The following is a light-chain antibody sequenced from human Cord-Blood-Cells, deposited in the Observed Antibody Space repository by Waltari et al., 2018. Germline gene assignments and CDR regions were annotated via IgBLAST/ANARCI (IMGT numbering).Light chain of an antibody. V-gene: IGLV2-14*01. Sequence: QPALTQPASVSGSPRQSITISCPGTSSDVGGYNYVSWYQQHPGKAPKLMIYDVSKRTSGVSNRFSGSKSGNTASLTISGLQAEDEADYYCSSYTSSSTWVFGGGTKLTVL. CDR3: SSYTSSSTWV. CDR2: DVS. J-gene: IGLJ3*02. CDR1: SSDVGGYNY.